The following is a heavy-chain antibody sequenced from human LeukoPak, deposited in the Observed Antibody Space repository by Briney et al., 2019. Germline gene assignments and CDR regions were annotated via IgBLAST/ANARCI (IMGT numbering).Heavy chain of an antibody. V-gene: IGHV4-4*07. CDR1: GGSISSFY. CDR2: IYTSGST. J-gene: IGHJ3*02. D-gene: IGHD1-26*01. Sequence: SETLSLTCTLSGGSISSFYWSWIPQPAGKGLEWIGRIYTSGSTNYNPSLKSRVTMSVDTSKNQFSLKLSSVTAADTAVYYCAGYSGRYFDAFDIWGQGTMVTVSS. CDR3: AGYSGRYFDAFDI.